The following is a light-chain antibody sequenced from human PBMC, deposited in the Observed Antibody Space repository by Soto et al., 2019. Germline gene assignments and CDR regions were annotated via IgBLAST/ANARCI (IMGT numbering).Light chain of an antibody. CDR1: SSDVGGYDY. J-gene: IGLJ3*02. V-gene: IGLV2-14*01. CDR2: EVS. CDR3: SSYTSSSTPWV. Sequence: QSALTQPASVSGSPGQSITISCTGTSSDVGGYDYVSWYQQHPGKAPQLMIYEVSNRPSGISNRFSGSKSGNTASLTISGLQAEDEADYYCSSYTSSSTPWVFGGATKLTVL.